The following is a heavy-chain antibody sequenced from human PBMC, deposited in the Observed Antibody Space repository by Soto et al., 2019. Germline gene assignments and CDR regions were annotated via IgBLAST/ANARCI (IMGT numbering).Heavy chain of an antibody. CDR1: GYTITSYY. CDR2: INPSGGSS. CDR3: ARALQQLAYFDY. J-gene: IGHJ4*02. V-gene: IGHV1-46*01. Sequence: ASVKLSCDASGYTITSYYMHWVRQAPGQGLEWMGVINPSGGSSTYAQNFQGRVTMTRDTSTKTVYMELSSLRSEDTAVYYCARALQQLAYFDYWGQGTPVTVSS. D-gene: IGHD6-13*01.